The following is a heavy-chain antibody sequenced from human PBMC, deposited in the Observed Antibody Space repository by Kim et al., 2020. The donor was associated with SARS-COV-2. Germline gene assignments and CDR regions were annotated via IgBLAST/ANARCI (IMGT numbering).Heavy chain of an antibody. V-gene: IGHV3-23*01. CDR1: GFTFSSYA. CDR2: ISGSGGST. D-gene: IGHD3-10*01. Sequence: GGSLRLSCAASGFTFSSYAMSWVRQAPGKGLEWVSAISGSGGSTYYADSVKGRFTISRDNSKNTLYLQMNSLRAEDTAVYYCAKDGRRARNVLLWSTRMDVWGQGTTVTVSS. J-gene: IGHJ6*02. CDR3: AKDGRRARNVLLWSTRMDV.